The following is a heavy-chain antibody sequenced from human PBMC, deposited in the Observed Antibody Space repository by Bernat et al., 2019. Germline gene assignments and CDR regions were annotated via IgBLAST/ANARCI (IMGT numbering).Heavy chain of an antibody. CDR2: IWYDGSNK. V-gene: IGHV3-33*01. CDR3: ARSVAGPRQEEWFDY. Sequence: QVQLVESGGGVVQPGRSLRLSCAASGFTFSSYGMHWVRQAPGKGLEWVAVIWYDGSNKYYADSVKGRFTISRDNSKNTLYLQMNSLRAEDTAVYYCARSVAGPRQEEWFDYWGQGTLVTVSS. CDR1: GFTFSSYG. D-gene: IGHD6-19*01. J-gene: IGHJ4*02.